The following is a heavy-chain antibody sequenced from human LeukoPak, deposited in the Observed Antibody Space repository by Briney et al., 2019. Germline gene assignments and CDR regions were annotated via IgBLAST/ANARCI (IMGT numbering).Heavy chain of an antibody. CDR1: GDSVSSNSAA. CDR3: ARSLGYYYDSSGYSS. D-gene: IGHD3-22*01. V-gene: IGHV6-1*01. J-gene: IGHJ4*02. Sequence: SQPLSLTCAISGDSVSSNSAAWNRIRQSPSRGLEWLGRTYYRSKWYNDYAVSVKSRITINPDTSKNQFTLQLNSVTPEDTAVYYCARSLGYYYDSSGYSSWGQGTLVTVSS. CDR2: TYYRSKWYN.